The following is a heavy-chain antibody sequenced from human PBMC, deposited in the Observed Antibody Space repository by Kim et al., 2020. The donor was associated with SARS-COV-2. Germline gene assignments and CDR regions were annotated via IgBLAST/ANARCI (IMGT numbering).Heavy chain of an antibody. V-gene: IGHV3-43*02. D-gene: IGHD6-13*01. CDR2: ISGDGGST. CDR1: GFTFDDYA. CDR3: AKDVVGQQLPSYYYYYGMDV. J-gene: IGHJ6*02. Sequence: GGSLRLSCAASGFTFDDYAMHWVRQAPGKGLEWVSLISGDGGSTYYADSVKGRFTISRDNSKNSLYLQMNSLRTEDTALYYCAKDVVGQQLPSYYYYYGMDVWGQGTTVTVSS.